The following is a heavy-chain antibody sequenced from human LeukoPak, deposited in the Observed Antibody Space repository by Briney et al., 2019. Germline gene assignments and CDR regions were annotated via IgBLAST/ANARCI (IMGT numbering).Heavy chain of an antibody. CDR3: ARPYYDSSAPPYDY. CDR2: ISAYNGNT. V-gene: IGHV1-18*01. J-gene: IGHJ4*02. Sequence: ASVKVSCKASGYTFTSYGISWVRQAPGQGLERMGWISAYNGNTNYAQKLQGRVTMTTDTSTSTAYMELRSLRSDDTAVYYCARPYYDSSAPPYDYWGQGTLVTVSS. D-gene: IGHD3-22*01. CDR1: GYTFTSYG.